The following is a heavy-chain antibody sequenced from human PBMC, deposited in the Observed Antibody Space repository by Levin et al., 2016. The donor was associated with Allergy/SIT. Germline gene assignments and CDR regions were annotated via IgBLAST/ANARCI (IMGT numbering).Heavy chain of an antibody. CDR2: INHSGST. Sequence: SETLSLTCAVYGGSFSGYYWSWIRQPPGKGLEWIGEINHSGSTNYNPSLKSRVTISVDTSKNQFSLKLSSVTAADTAVYYCARWWDSPYYYYGMDVWGQGTTVTVSS. V-gene: IGHV4-34*01. CDR1: GGSFSGYY. D-gene: IGHD1-26*01. CDR3: ARWWDSPYYYYGMDV. J-gene: IGHJ6*02.